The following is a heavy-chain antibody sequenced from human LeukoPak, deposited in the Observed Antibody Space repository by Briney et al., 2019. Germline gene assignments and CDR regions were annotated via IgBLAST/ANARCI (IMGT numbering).Heavy chain of an antibody. Sequence: GESLKISCKGSGYSFTSYWIGWVRQLPGKGLEWLGIIYPGDSDTRYSPSFQGQVTISADKSISTAYLQWSSLKASDTAMYYCARRVYGDRPYWYFDLWGRGTLVTVSS. V-gene: IGHV5-51*01. CDR2: IYPGDSDT. J-gene: IGHJ2*01. CDR1: GYSFTSYW. CDR3: ARRVYGDRPYWYFDL. D-gene: IGHD4-17*01.